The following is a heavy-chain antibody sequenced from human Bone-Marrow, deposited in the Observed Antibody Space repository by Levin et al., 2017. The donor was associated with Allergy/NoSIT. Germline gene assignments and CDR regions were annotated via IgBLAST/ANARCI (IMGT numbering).Heavy chain of an antibody. D-gene: IGHD3-10*01. J-gene: IGHJ6*02. CDR1: GYTFTSYD. Sequence: ASVKVSCKASGYTFTSYDINWVRQATGQGLEWMGWMNPNSGNTGYAQKFQGRVTMTRNTSISTAYMELSSLRSEDTAVYYCARGVLWFGESIYKYGMDVWGQGTTVTVSS. CDR3: ARGVLWFGESIYKYGMDV. CDR2: MNPNSGNT. V-gene: IGHV1-8*01.